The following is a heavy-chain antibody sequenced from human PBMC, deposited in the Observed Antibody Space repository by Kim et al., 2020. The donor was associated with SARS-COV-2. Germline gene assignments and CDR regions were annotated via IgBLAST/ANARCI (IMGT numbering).Heavy chain of an antibody. V-gene: IGHV5-51*01. Sequence: GESLKISCKGSGYSFTSYWIGWVRQMPGKGLEWMGIIYPGDSDTRYSPSFQGQVTISADKSISTAYLQWSSLKASDTAMYYCARGPPTGYSYGLVLQINYYYYYGMDVWGQGTTVTVSS. CDR1: GYSFTSYW. J-gene: IGHJ6*02. CDR2: IYPGDSDT. D-gene: IGHD5-18*01. CDR3: ARGPPTGYSYGLVLQINYYYYYGMDV.